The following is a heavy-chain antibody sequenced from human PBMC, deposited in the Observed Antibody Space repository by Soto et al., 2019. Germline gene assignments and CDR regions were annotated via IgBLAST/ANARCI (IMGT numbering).Heavy chain of an antibody. CDR3: AKGSAVDY. V-gene: IGHV3-30*18. CDR1: GFTFSSYG. Sequence: GGSLRLSCAASGFTFSSYGMHWVRQAPGKGLEWVAVISYDGSNKYYADSVKGRFTISRDNSKNTLYLQMNSLRAEDTAVYYCAKGSAVDYRGQGTLVTVSS. CDR2: ISYDGSNK. J-gene: IGHJ4*02.